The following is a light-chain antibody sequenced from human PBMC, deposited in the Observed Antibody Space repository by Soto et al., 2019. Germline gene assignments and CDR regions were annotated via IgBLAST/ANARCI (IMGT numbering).Light chain of an antibody. V-gene: IGLV2-14*01. CDR2: GVS. Sequence: HPASVSRSPGQSITISCTGTISDFVVYNYVSWYQQHPGKAPKLMIYGVSNRPSGVSNRFSGSKSGNTASLTISGLQADDEADYYCSSHTISSALQVFGTGTKATVL. CDR1: ISDFVVYNY. CDR3: SSHTISSALQV. J-gene: IGLJ1*01.